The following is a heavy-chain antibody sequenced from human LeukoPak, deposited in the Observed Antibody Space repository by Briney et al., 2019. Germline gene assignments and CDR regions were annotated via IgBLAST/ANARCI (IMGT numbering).Heavy chain of an antibody. J-gene: IGHJ3*02. Sequence: EGSLRLSCAASGFKFSSYSMKWVRQAPGKGLEWVSFISSSSSYIYYADTLKGRFTISRDNAKNSLYLQMNSLRAEDTAVYYCARARAPVTRISSFDIWGQGTMVTVSS. D-gene: IGHD4-17*01. CDR3: ARARAPVTRISSFDI. V-gene: IGHV3-21*01. CDR2: ISSSSSYI. CDR1: GFKFSSYS.